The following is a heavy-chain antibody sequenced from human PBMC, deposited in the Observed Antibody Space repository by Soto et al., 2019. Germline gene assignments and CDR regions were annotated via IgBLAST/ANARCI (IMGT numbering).Heavy chain of an antibody. CDR3: ARDNLAFQGAFDL. J-gene: IGHJ4*02. CDR2: ITGTSAFT. CDR1: GFVFSDFQ. V-gene: IGHV3-21*01. Sequence: GSLRLSCASSGFVFSDFQFNWVRQAPGGGLEWLSSITGTSAFTEYAESIEGRFTISRDNPNKLLFLHMDNLRPEDTAVYYCARDNLAFQGAFDLWGQGTLVTVSS. D-gene: IGHD3-16*01.